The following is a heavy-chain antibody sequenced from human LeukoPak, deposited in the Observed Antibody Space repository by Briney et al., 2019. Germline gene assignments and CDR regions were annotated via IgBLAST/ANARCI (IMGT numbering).Heavy chain of an antibody. CDR2: ISGSGGST. J-gene: IGHJ4*02. Sequence: PGGSLRLSCAASGFTFSSYAMSWVRQAPGKGLEWVPAISGSGGSTYYADSVKGRFTISRDNSKNTLYLQMNGLRAEDTAVYYCAKYSKYYYGSGSSDYWGQGTLVTVSS. CDR3: AKYSKYYYGSGSSDY. CDR1: GFTFSSYA. V-gene: IGHV3-23*01. D-gene: IGHD3-10*01.